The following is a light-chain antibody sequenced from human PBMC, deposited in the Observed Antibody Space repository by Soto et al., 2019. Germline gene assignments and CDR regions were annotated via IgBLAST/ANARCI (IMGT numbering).Light chain of an antibody. CDR1: QSVSSY. V-gene: IGKV3-11*01. Sequence: EIVLTQSPATLSLSPGERATLSCRASQSVSSYFAWYQQKPGQAPRLLIYDASSRATGIQARFSGSGSGTDFTLTISSLDPEDSAVYYCQQRSDWALTLGQGTKVEIK. J-gene: IGKJ1*01. CDR2: DAS. CDR3: QQRSDWALT.